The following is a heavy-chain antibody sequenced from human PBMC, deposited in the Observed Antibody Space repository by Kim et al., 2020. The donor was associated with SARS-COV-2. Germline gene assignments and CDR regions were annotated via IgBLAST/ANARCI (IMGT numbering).Heavy chain of an antibody. CDR1: GGSFSGYY. Sequence: SETLSLTCAVYGGSFSGYYWSWIRQPPGKGLEWIGEINHSGSTNYNPSLKSRVTISVDTSKNQFSLKLSSVTAADTAVYYCARASSSWFDPSVQGTLFTV. CDR3: ARASSSWFDP. V-gene: IGHV4-34*01. J-gene: IGHJ5*02. CDR2: INHSGST. D-gene: IGHD6-13*01.